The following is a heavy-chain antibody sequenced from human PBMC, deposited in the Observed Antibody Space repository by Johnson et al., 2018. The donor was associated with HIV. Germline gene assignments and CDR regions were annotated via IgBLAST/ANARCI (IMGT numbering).Heavy chain of an antibody. V-gene: IGHV3-11*04. J-gene: IGHJ3*02. Sequence: QVQLVESGGGLVKPGGSLRLSCAASGFTFSDYYMSWIRQAPGKGLEWLSYISSSGSTIYYVDSVKGRFTISRDNATNSLYLQMNSLRAEDTAVYYCAREVHIVVVSSFRWAFDIWGQGTLVTVSS. D-gene: IGHD2-21*01. CDR1: GFTFSDYY. CDR3: AREVHIVVVSSFRWAFDI. CDR2: ISSSGSTI.